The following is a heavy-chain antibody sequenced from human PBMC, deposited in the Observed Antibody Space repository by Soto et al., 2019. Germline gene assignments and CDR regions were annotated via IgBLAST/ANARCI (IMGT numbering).Heavy chain of an antibody. CDR3: ALLSDPVVVD. J-gene: IGHJ1*01. Sequence: EVQLLESGGGLVQPGGSLRLSCAASGFTFSNYGMNWVRQAPGKGLEVVSGISDSGGTYYTDSVKGRFTISRDNSKNTLHLQMNSLRAEDTARYPCALLSDPVVVDWGQGTLVTVSS. CDR1: GFTFSNYG. V-gene: IGHV3-23*01. D-gene: IGHD2-21*01. CDR2: ISDSGGT.